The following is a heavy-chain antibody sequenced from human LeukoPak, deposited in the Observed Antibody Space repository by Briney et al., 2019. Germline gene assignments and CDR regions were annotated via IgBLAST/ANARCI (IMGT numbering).Heavy chain of an antibody. CDR2: IYPGESIYASENT. D-gene: IGHD3-22*01. CDR3: ARHFYDSSGYYGHFQH. V-gene: IGHV4-4*07. Sequence: SETLSLTCSVSGVSISAYYWSWIRQPAGKGLEWIGRIYPGESIYASENTNYNPSLKSRVSMSGDTSKNQVSLKLRSVTAADTAVYYCARHFYDSSGYYGHFQHWGQGTLVTVSS. CDR1: GVSISAYY. J-gene: IGHJ1*01.